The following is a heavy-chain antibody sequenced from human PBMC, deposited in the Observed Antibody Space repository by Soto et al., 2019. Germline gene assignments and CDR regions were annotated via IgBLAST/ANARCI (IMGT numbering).Heavy chain of an antibody. J-gene: IGHJ6*02. Sequence: SVKVSCKASGGTFSSYAISWVRQAPGQGLEWMGGIIPIFGTANYAQKFQGRVTITADKSTSTAYMELSSLRSDDTAMYYCARFSGGSYNTYYFYYGMDVWGQGTTVTVSS. D-gene: IGHD2-15*01. CDR3: ARFSGGSYNTYYFYYGMDV. CDR2: IIPIFGTA. CDR1: GGTFSSYA. V-gene: IGHV1-69*06.